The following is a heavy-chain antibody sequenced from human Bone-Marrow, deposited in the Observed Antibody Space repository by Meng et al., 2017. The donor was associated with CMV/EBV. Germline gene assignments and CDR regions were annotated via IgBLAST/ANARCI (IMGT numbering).Heavy chain of an antibody. J-gene: IGHJ5*02. CDR2: IYSGGST. Sequence: GESLKISCAASGFTVSSNYMSWVRQAPGKGLEWVSVIYSGGSTYYADSVKGRFTISRDNSKNTLYLQMNSLRAEDTAVYYCARGLYDFGGGRFDPWGQGPLVTVSS. CDR3: ARGLYDFGGGRFDP. V-gene: IGHV3-53*01. D-gene: IGHD3-3*01. CDR1: GFTVSSNY.